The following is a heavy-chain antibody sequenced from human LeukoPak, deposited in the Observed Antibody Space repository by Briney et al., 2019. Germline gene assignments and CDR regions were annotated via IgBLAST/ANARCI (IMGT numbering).Heavy chain of an antibody. Sequence: QPGGSLRLSCAASGSTFSSYWMSWVRQAPGKGLEWVANIKQDGSEKYYVDSLKGRFTISRDNAKNSLYLQMDSLRAEDTAVYYCARDWGGTVPFDYWGQGTLVTVSS. V-gene: IGHV3-7*01. CDR3: ARDWGGTVPFDY. CDR1: GSTFSSYW. J-gene: IGHJ4*02. D-gene: IGHD3-16*01. CDR2: IKQDGSEK.